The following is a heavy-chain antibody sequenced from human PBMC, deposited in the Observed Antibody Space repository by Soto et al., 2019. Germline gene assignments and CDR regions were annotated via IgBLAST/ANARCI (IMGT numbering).Heavy chain of an antibody. J-gene: IGHJ4*02. V-gene: IGHV1-69*13. CDR1: GGTFSSYA. Sequence: GASVKVSCKASGGTFSSYAISWVRQAPGQGLEWMGGIIPIFGTANYAHKFQGRVTITADESTSTAYMELSSLRSEDTAVYYCARVGRAMGPFDYWGQGTLVTVSS. CDR3: ARVGRAMGPFDY. CDR2: IIPIFGTA. D-gene: IGHD5-18*01.